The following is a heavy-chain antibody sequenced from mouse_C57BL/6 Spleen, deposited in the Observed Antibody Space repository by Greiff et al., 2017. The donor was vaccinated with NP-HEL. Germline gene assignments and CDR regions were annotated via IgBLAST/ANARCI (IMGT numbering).Heavy chain of an antibody. J-gene: IGHJ3*01. D-gene: IGHD2-4*01. CDR3: ARNYDYDKEAWFAY. V-gene: IGHV1-85*01. CDR2: IYPRDGST. Sequence: QVQLQQSGPELVKPGASVKLSCKASGYTFTSYDINWVKQRPGQGLEWIGWIYPRDGSTKYNEKFKGKATLTVDTSSSTAYMELHSLTSEDSAVYFCARNYDYDKEAWFAYWGQGTLVTVSA. CDR1: GYTFTSYD.